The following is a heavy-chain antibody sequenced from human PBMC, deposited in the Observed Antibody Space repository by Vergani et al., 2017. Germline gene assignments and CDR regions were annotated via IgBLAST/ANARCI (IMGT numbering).Heavy chain of an antibody. V-gene: IGHV3-48*03. Sequence: EVQLVESGGGLVQPGGSLRLSCAASGFTFSSYEMNWVRQAPGKGLEWVSYISSSGSTIYYADSVKGRFTISRDNAKNSLYLQMNSLRAEDTAVYYCAGGITGTNVDYWGQGTLVTVSS. D-gene: IGHD1-7*01. CDR1: GFTFSSYE. CDR2: ISSSGSTI. CDR3: AGGITGTNVDY. J-gene: IGHJ4*02.